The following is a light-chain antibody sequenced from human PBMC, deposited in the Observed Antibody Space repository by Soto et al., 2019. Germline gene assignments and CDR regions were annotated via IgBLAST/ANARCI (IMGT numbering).Light chain of an antibody. J-gene: IGLJ2*01. CDR2: DVS. V-gene: IGLV2-14*01. CDR1: SSDVGGYNY. Sequence: QSALTQPASMSGSPGQSITISCTGTSSDVGGYNYVSWYQQHPGKAPKLMIYDVSNRPSGVSNRFSGSKSGNTASLTISGLQAEDEADYYCSSYTSSSNLDVVFGGGTKLTVL. CDR3: SSYTSSSNLDVV.